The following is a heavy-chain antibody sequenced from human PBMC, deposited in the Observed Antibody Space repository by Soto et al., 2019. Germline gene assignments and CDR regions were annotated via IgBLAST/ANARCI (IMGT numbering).Heavy chain of an antibody. V-gene: IGHV4-31*03. CDR2: IYYSGST. D-gene: IGHD3-22*01. CDR3: AKDDYYDGPDAFDI. J-gene: IGHJ3*02. CDR1: GGSISSGGYY. Sequence: QVQLQESGPGLVKPSQTLSLTCTVSGGSISSGGYYWSWIRQHPGKGLEWIGYIYYSGSTYYNPSRRSRVTISVDASKNQFSLKRGSVTAADTVVYYCAKDDYYDGPDAFDIWGQGTMVPVSS.